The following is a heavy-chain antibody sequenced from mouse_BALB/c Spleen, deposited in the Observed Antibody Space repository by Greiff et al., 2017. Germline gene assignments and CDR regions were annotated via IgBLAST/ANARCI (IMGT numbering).Heavy chain of an antibody. J-gene: IGHJ4*01. CDR1: GFTFSSYG. CDR2: ISSGGSYT. V-gene: IGHV5-6*01. D-gene: IGHD1-1*02. CDR3: ARLLSDAMDY. Sequence: EVKLMESGGDLVKPGGSLKLSCAASGFTFSSYGMSWVRQTPDKRLEWVATISSGGSYTYYPDSVKGRFTISRDNAKNNLYLQMSSLKSEDTAMYYCARLLSDAMDYWGQGTSVTVSS.